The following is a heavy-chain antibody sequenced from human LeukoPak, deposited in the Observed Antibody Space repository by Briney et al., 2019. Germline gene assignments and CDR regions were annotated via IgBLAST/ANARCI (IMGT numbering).Heavy chain of an antibody. Sequence: GASVKVSCKASGYTFTGYYMHWVRQAPGQGLEWMGWINPNSGGTNYAQKFQGRVTMTRDTSISTAYMELSRLRSDDTAVYYCARANHRRVSFYDILTGYPSPFDPWGQGTLVTVSS. J-gene: IGHJ5*02. CDR3: ARANHRRVSFYDILTGYPSPFDP. CDR2: INPNSGGT. D-gene: IGHD3-9*01. CDR1: GYTFTGYY. V-gene: IGHV1-2*02.